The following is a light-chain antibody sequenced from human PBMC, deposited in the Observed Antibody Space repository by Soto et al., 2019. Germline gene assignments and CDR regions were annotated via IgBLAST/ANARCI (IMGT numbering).Light chain of an antibody. CDR2: GAS. CDR3: QQYNNWPIT. CDR1: QSVGSN. J-gene: IGKJ5*01. Sequence: EIVMTQYPATLSVSPGERATLSCGASQSVGSNLAWYQQKPGRAPRLLIYGASTRATGIPARFSGSGSVTEFTLTISRLQSEDFAVYYCQQYNNWPITFGQGNDWRL. V-gene: IGKV3D-15*01.